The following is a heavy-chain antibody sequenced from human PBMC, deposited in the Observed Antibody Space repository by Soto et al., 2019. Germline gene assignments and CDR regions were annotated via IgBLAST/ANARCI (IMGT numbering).Heavy chain of an antibody. J-gene: IGHJ4*02. CDR3: AKIPTGSGSSKLEY. D-gene: IGHD3-10*01. CDR2: ISGSGSFT. Sequence: GGSLRLSCAASGFTFRTYAMNWVRQAPGKGLEWISAISGSGSFTHYADSVRGRFTISRDNSQNQLYLQMNNLRGDDTAMYYCAKIPTGSGSSKLEYWAQGIQVTVS. V-gene: IGHV3-23*01. CDR1: GFTFRTYA.